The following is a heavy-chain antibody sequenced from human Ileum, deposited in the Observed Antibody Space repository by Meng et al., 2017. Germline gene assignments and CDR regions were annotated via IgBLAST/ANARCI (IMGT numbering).Heavy chain of an antibody. V-gene: IGHV3-23*01. CDR2: ISDSGGNT. Sequence: GESLKISCAASGFTFSTYAMTWVRQAPGKGLEWVSTISDSGGNTYYADSVKGRFTISRDNSKNTLYLQMNSLRAEDTAVYYCAKALALDYRGYFDYWGQGTLVTVSS. CDR1: GFTFSTYA. CDR3: AKALALDYRGYFDY. J-gene: IGHJ4*02. D-gene: IGHD4-11*01.